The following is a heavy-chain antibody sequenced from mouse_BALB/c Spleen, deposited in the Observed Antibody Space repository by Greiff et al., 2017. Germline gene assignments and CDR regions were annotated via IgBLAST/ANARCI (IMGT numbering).Heavy chain of an antibody. Sequence: EVQLVESGGGLVQPGGSLKLSCAASGFTFSSYGMSWVRQTPDKRLELVATINSNGGSTYYPDSVKGRFTISRDNAKNTLYLQMSSLKSEDTAMYYCARDAGDLDYWGQGTTLTVSS. CDR3: ARDAGDLDY. CDR1: GFTFSSYG. V-gene: IGHV5-6-3*01. CDR2: INSNGGST. J-gene: IGHJ2*01.